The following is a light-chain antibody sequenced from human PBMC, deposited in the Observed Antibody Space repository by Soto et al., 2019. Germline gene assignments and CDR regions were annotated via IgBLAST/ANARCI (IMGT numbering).Light chain of an antibody. J-gene: IGLJ1*01. CDR2: DVT. V-gene: IGLV2-11*01. Sequence: QSALAQPRSVSGSPGQSVTISCTGTSSDLGRYDYVSWYQQYPGKAPKLLISDVTERPSGVPDRFSGSKSGNTASLTISVPQAEDEATSYRYSVAGNSRVFGTGNKGTV. CDR3: YSVAGNSRV. CDR1: SSDLGRYDY.